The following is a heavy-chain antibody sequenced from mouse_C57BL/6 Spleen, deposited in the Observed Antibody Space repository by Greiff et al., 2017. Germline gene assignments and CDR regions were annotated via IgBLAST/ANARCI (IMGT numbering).Heavy chain of an antibody. CDR3: ARYDESNYGAMDY. J-gene: IGHJ4*01. Sequence: EVKLQESGPELVKPGASVKIPCKASGYTFTDYNMDWVKQSHGKSLEWIGDINPNNGGTIYNQKFKGKATLTVDKSSSTAYMELRSLTSEDTAVYYCARYDESNYGAMDYWGQGTSVTVSS. D-gene: IGHD2-5*01. CDR1: GYTFTDYN. CDR2: INPNNGGT. V-gene: IGHV1-18*01.